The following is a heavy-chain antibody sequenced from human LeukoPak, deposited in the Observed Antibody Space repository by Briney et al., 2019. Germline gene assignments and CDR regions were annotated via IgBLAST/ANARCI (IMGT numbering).Heavy chain of an antibody. CDR2: ISGSGGST. J-gene: IGHJ4*02. CDR3: AKDYDYVWGRNWYFDY. Sequence: GGSLRLSCAASGFTFSTYAMNWVRQAPGKGLEWVSGISGSGGSTYCADSVKGRFTISRDNSKNTLYLQMNSLRAEDTAVYYCAKDYDYVWGRNWYFDYWGQGTLVTVSS. D-gene: IGHD3-16*01. V-gene: IGHV3-23*01. CDR1: GFTFSTYA.